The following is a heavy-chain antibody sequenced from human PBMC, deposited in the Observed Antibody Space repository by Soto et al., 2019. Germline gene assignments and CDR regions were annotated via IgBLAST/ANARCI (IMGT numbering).Heavy chain of an antibody. D-gene: IGHD2-2*01. CDR1: GVTFVDYT. V-gene: IGHV3-43*01. Sequence: GGSLRLSCAASGVTFVDYTMHWVRQATGKGLERVSLISWDGGSTYYADSVKGRFTISRDNSKNSLYLQMNSLRTEDTALYYCAKDMNVVGSYGMDVWGQGTTVTVSS. CDR3: AKDMNVVGSYGMDV. CDR2: ISWDGGST. J-gene: IGHJ6*02.